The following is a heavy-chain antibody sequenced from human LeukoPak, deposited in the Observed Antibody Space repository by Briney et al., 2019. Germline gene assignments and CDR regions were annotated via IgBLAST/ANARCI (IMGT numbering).Heavy chain of an antibody. V-gene: IGHV3-48*01. Sequence: GGSLRLSCAASGFTFSNYSMNWVRQAPGKGLEWISHISGTSAPTYYTDSVKGRFTISRENAKNSLYLQMNGLRAGDTAVYYCARGLGTHRYYVIDVWGQGTTVIVSS. J-gene: IGHJ6*02. CDR2: ISGTSAPT. CDR1: GFTFSNYS. CDR3: ARGLGTHRYYVIDV. D-gene: IGHD3-16*02.